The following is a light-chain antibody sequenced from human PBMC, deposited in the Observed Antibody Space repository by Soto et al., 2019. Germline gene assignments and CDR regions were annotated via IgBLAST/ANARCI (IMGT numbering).Light chain of an antibody. CDR1: QSVSSSF. V-gene: IGKV3-20*01. CDR2: GAS. J-gene: IGKJ5*01. Sequence: EIVLTQSPGTLSLSPGERATLSCRASQSVSSSFLAWYQQKVGQAPRLLIYGASSRATGIPARFSGSGSGTDFTLTISRLEPEDFAMYYCQQYNNWPITFGQGTRLEIK. CDR3: QQYNNWPIT.